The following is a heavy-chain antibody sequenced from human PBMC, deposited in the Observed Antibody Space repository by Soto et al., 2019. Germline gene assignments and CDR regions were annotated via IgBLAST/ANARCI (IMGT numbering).Heavy chain of an antibody. CDR1: GCSISSSSYY. D-gene: IGHD3-22*01. CDR3: AGGEDDSSGYYWDY. Sequence: XETLSLTCTVAGCSISSSSYYWGWIRQPPGKGLEWIGSIYYSGSTYYNPSLKSRVTISVDTSKNQFSLKLSSVTAADTAVYYCAGGEDDSSGYYWDYWGQGTLVTVSS. CDR2: IYYSGST. J-gene: IGHJ4*02. V-gene: IGHV4-39*01.